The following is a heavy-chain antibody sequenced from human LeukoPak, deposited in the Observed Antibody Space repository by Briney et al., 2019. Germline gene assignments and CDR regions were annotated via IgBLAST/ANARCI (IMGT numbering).Heavy chain of an antibody. J-gene: IGHJ5*02. CDR2: IYPGDSDT. D-gene: IGHD2-15*01. Sequence: GESLKISCKGSGYSFTSYWIGWVRQMPGKRLEWMGIIYPGDSDTRYSPSFQGQVTISADKSISTAYLQWSSLKASDTAMYYCARRGEGYCSGGSCFFWFDPWGQGTLVTVSS. V-gene: IGHV5-51*01. CDR3: ARRGEGYCSGGSCFFWFDP. CDR1: GYSFTSYW.